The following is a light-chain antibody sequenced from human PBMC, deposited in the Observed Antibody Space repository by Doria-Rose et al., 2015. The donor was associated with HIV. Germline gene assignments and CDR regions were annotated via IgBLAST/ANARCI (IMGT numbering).Light chain of an antibody. V-gene: IGKV1-39*01. J-gene: IGKJ1*01. Sequence: THPPSSLSASIGDRVAITCRASQTVSTYLNWFQQEPGKAPKLLIYAASRLQSGVPSRFSGSGSGTDFTLTISGLQPGDFATYYCQQTYSSPPWTFGQGTKVEMK. CDR1: QTVSTY. CDR2: AAS. CDR3: QQTYSSPPWT.